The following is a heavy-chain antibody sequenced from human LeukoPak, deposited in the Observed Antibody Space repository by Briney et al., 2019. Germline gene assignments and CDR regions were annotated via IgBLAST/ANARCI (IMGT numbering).Heavy chain of an antibody. V-gene: IGHV4-39*01. CDR2: IYPSGST. J-gene: IGHJ4*02. D-gene: IGHD3-10*01. Sequence: SETLTLTCTVSGGSISSSSYFWGWIRQPPGKGLEWIGSIYPSGSTYYNPSLKSRVTISVDTSKNQFSLKLSSVTAADTAVYYCARHLGSGSYYNFDYWGQGTLVTVSS. CDR3: ARHLGSGSYYNFDY. CDR1: GGSISSSSYF.